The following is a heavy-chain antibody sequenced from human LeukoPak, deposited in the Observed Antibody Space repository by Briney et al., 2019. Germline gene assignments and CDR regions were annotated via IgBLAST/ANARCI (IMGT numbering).Heavy chain of an antibody. Sequence: GGSLRLSCAASGFTFSSYSMNWVRQAPGKGLEWVSYISSSGSTIYYADSVKGRFTISRDNAKNSLYLQMNSLRAEDTAVYYCARDTSYYCSSTSCYFGAYYYYGMDVWGQGTTVTVSS. CDR1: GFTFSSYS. CDR2: ISSSGSTI. CDR3: ARDTSYYCSSTSCYFGAYYYYGMDV. D-gene: IGHD2-2*01. V-gene: IGHV3-48*04. J-gene: IGHJ6*02.